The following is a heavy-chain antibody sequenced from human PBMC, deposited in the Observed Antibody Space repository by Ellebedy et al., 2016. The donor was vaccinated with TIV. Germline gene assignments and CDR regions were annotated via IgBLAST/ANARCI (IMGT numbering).Heavy chain of an antibody. CDR2: ISGSGGST. CDR3: AKEGRSSSWTPLDY. J-gene: IGHJ4*02. CDR1: GFTFSSYA. Sequence: GGSLRLSXAASGFTFSSYAMSWVRQAPGKGLEWVSAISGSGGSTYYADSVKGRFTISRDNSKNTLYLQMNSLRAEDTAVYYCAKEGRSSSWTPLDYWGQGTLVTVSS. D-gene: IGHD6-6*01. V-gene: IGHV3-23*01.